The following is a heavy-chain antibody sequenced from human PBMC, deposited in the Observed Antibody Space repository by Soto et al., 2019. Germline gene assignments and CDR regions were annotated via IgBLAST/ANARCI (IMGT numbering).Heavy chain of an antibody. V-gene: IGHV4-38-2*01. Sequence: NPAETLCLTCVVSVYSIAIGYYWAWIRQSPVKGLEWIGSIYHAGSVYYNPSLNSRVAVSLDTSKNHFSLKLTSVTAADTALYYCARTFDYYGMDVWGQGTTVTVSS. J-gene: IGHJ6*01. CDR2: IYHAGSV. CDR3: ARTFDYYGMDV. CDR1: VYSIAIGYY.